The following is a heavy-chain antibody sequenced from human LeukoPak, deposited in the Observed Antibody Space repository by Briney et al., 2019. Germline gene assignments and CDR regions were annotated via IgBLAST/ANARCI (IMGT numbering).Heavy chain of an antibody. CDR3: AGTDGYNNYYFDS. D-gene: IGHD5-24*01. CDR2: IYYSGST. V-gene: IGHV4-39*07. J-gene: IGHJ4*02. Sequence: SETLSLTCTVSGGSISSSSYYWGWIRQPPGKGLEWIGSIYYSGSTYYNPSLKSRVTISVDTSKNQFSLKLGSVTAADTAVYYCAGTDGYNNYYFDSWGQGTLVTVSS. CDR1: GGSISSSSYY.